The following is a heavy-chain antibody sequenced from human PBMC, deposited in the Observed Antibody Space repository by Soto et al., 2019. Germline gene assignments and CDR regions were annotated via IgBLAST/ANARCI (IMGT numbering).Heavy chain of an antibody. CDR3: ARVVTFSDSVAYYYY. CDR1: SVSKNSSTYF. CDR2: IYYSWTT. Sequence: SPTCSVSSVSKNSSTYFWGWIRETRGKGLEWIGDIYYSWTTSYTPSLKSRVTISVDTSKNQFSLKLTSVTAADTAVYYCARVVTFSDSVAYYYYWGQGPLVTVSS. J-gene: IGHJ4*02. D-gene: IGHD3-10*01. V-gene: IGHV4-39*01.